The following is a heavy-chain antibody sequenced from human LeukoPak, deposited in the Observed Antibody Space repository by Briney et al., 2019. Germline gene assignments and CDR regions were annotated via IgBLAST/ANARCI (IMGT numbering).Heavy chain of an antibody. CDR2: IIPIFGTA. CDR1: GGTFSSYA. D-gene: IGHD3-22*01. V-gene: IGHV1-69*05. CDR3: ARGSQDSSGYHYGGFDY. Sequence: SVKVSCKASGGTFSSYAISWVRQAPGQGLEWMGGIIPIFGTANYAQKFQGRVTITTDESTSTAYMELSSLRSEDTAVYYCARGSQDSSGYHYGGFDYWGQGTLVTVSS. J-gene: IGHJ4*02.